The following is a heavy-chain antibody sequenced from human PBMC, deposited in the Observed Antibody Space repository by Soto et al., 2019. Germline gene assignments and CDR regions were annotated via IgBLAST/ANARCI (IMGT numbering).Heavy chain of an antibody. CDR2: IWYDGSNK. CDR1: GFTFSSYG. D-gene: IGHD3-9*01. J-gene: IGHJ3*02. CDR3: ARERDSFFDRGADANAFDI. Sequence: GGSLRLSCAASGFTFSSYGMHWVRQAPGKGLEWVAVIWYDGSNKYYADSVKGRFTISRDNSKNTLYLQMNSLRAEDTAVYYCARERDSFFDRGADANAFDIWGQGTMVTVSS. V-gene: IGHV3-33*01.